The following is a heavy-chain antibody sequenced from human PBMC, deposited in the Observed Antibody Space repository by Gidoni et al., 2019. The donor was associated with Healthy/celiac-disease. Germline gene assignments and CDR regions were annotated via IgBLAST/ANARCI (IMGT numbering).Heavy chain of an antibody. J-gene: IGHJ3*02. CDR1: GFTFSSYG. Sequence: QVQLVESGGGVVQPGRSLRLYCAASGFTFSSYGMHWVRQAPGKGLEWVAVIWYDGSNKYYADSVKGRFTISRDNSKNTLYLQMNSLRAEDTAVYYCARGASSGFHDAFDIWGQGTMVTVSS. D-gene: IGHD6-19*01. V-gene: IGHV3-33*01. CDR3: ARGASSGFHDAFDI. CDR2: IWYDGSNK.